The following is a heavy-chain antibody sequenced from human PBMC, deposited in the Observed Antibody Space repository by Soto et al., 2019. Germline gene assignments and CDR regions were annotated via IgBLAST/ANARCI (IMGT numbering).Heavy chain of an antibody. CDR3: VRGSFGYYGP. J-gene: IGHJ5*02. V-gene: IGHV3-49*04. CDR2: IRNPGYGGTT. D-gene: IGHD3-22*01. CDR1: GFSFSSAW. Sequence: PGGSLRLSCAASGFSFSSAWMSWVRQAPGKGLEWVGFIRNPGYGGTTEYATSVKGRFIISRDDSMSSAYLQLNSLKVDDSAVYYCVRGSFGYYGPWGQGTLVTVSS.